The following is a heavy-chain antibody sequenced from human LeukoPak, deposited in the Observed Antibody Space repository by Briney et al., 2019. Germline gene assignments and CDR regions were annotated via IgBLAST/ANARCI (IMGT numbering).Heavy chain of an antibody. CDR2: IKQDGSEK. Sequence: PGGSLRLSCAASGFTFSSYAMSWVRQAPGKGLEWVANIKQDGSEKYYVDSVKGRFTISRDNAKNSLYLQMNSLRAEDTAVYYCARGQQLVDPWGQGTLVTVSS. CDR1: GFTFSSYA. CDR3: ARGQQLVDP. V-gene: IGHV3-7*01. J-gene: IGHJ5*02. D-gene: IGHD6-13*01.